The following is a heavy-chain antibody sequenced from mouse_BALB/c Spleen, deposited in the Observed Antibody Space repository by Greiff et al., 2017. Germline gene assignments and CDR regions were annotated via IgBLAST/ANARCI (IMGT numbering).Heavy chain of an antibody. D-gene: IGHD4-1*01. V-gene: IGHV3-6*02. CDR2: ISYDGSN. CDR1: GYSITSGYY. Sequence: EVKLQESGPGLVKPSQSLSLTCSVTGYSITSGYYWNWIRQFPGNKLEWMGYISYDGSNNYNPSLKNRISITRDTSKNQFFLKLNSVTTEDTATYYCARAGLTGYYAMDYWGQGTSVTVSS. CDR3: ARAGLTGYYAMDY. J-gene: IGHJ4*01.